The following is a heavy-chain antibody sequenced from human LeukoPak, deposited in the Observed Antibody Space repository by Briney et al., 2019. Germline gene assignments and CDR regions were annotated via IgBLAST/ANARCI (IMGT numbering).Heavy chain of an antibody. CDR3: ARGRDCSSTSCYKVYYYYMDV. D-gene: IGHD2-2*02. J-gene: IGHJ6*03. CDR1: GGTFSSYA. CDR2: ISSIFGTA. Sequence: SVKLSCKASGGTFSSYAMSWVRQAPGQGLEWMGSISSIFGTANYAHKFKGRVTITTDESTSTAYMELSSLRSEDTAVYYCARGRDCSSTSCYKVYYYYMDVWGKGTTVTVSS. V-gene: IGHV1-69*05.